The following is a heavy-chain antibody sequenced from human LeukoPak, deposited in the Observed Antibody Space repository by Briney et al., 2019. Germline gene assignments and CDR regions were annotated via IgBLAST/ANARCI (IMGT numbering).Heavy chain of an antibody. CDR2: IKQDGSEK. D-gene: IGHD3-22*01. CDR1: GFTFSSYW. J-gene: IGHJ4*02. V-gene: IGHV3-7*01. CDR3: ARDRVARYDSSGYYP. Sequence: GGSLRLSCAASGFTFSSYWMSWVRQAPGKGLEWVANIKQDGSEKYYVDSVKGRFTISRDNVKNSLYLQMNSLRAEDTAVYYCARDRVARYDSSGYYPWGQGTLVTVSS.